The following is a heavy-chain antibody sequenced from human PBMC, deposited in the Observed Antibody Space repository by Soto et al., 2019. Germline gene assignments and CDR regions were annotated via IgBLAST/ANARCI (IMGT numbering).Heavy chain of an antibody. J-gene: IGHJ4*02. Sequence: ASVKVTYTTSGYTFTSYTISWMRQAPGQGLEWMGWISAYNGNTNYSQKLQGRVTMTTDTSTSTAYMELRSLRSDDTAVYYCARDSPPFDYWGQGSLVTVS. V-gene: IGHV1-18*01. CDR3: ARDSPPFDY. CDR1: GYTFTSYT. CDR2: ISAYNGNT.